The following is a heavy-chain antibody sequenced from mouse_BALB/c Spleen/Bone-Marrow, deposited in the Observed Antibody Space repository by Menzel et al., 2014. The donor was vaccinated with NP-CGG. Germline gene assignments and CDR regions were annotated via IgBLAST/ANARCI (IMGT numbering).Heavy chain of an antibody. CDR1: GFSLTGYG. V-gene: IGHV2-6-7*01. D-gene: IGHD2-4*01. J-gene: IGHJ4*01. Sequence: VQLQESGPGLVAPSQSLSITCTVSGFSLTGYGVNWVRQPPGKGLEWLGMIWGDGSTDYNSALKSRLSISKDNSKSQVFLKMNSLQTEDTARYYCARGEDYDDYYAMDYWGQGTSVTVSS. CDR2: IWGDGST. CDR3: ARGEDYDDYYAMDY.